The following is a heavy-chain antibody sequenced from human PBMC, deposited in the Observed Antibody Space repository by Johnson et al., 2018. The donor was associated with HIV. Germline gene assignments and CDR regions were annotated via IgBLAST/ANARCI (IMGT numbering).Heavy chain of an antibody. CDR3: AKSWAYSSSWYGGFDAFDI. Sequence: VQLVESGGGVVRPGGSLRLSCASSGFSFDDYAMHWVRQTPGKGLEWVSGISWNSGSIDYADSVKGRFTISRDNAKNSLYLQMNSLGPEDTALYYCAKSWAYSSSWYGGFDAFDIWGQGTMVTVSS. D-gene: IGHD6-13*01. J-gene: IGHJ3*02. CDR2: ISWNSGSI. V-gene: IGHV3-9*01. CDR1: GFSFDDYA.